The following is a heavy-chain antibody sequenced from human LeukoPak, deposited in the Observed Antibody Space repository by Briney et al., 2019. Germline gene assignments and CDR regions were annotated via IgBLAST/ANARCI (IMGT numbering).Heavy chain of an antibody. D-gene: IGHD3-10*02. CDR1: GFTFSNYA. J-gene: IGHJ6*04. V-gene: IGHV3-23*01. Sequence: PGGSLRLSCAASGFTFSNYAMSWVRQAPGKGLEWVSGISGSGAFTYYADSVKGRFTISRDNSKNTLYVQMNSLRAEDTAVYYCAELGITMIGGVWGKGTTVTISS. CDR2: ISGSGAFT. CDR3: AELGITMIGGV.